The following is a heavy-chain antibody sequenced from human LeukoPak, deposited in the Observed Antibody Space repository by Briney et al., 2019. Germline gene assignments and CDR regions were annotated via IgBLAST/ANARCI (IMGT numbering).Heavy chain of an antibody. Sequence: ASVKVSCKASGGTFSSYAISWVRQAPGQGLEWMGGIIPILGTANYAQKFQGRVTITADESTSTAYMELSSLRSEDTAVYYCARDLGSGYSYGRDGMDVWGQGTTVTVSS. J-gene: IGHJ6*02. CDR1: GGTFSSYA. D-gene: IGHD5-18*01. V-gene: IGHV1-69*01. CDR3: ARDLGSGYSYGRDGMDV. CDR2: IIPILGTA.